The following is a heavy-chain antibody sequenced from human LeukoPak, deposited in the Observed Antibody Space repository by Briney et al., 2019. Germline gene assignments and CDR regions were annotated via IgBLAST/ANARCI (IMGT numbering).Heavy chain of an antibody. V-gene: IGHV1-18*01. Sequence: ASVKVSCEASGYTFTSYGISLVRQAPGQGLEWMGWISAYNGNTNYPQKLQGRVTMTTDTSTSTACMELRSLRSDDTAVYYCARAPRGDYDSSGYAPRTTWFDPWGQGTLVTVSS. CDR1: GYTFTSYG. J-gene: IGHJ5*02. CDR2: ISAYNGNT. CDR3: ARAPRGDYDSSGYAPRTTWFDP. D-gene: IGHD3-22*01.